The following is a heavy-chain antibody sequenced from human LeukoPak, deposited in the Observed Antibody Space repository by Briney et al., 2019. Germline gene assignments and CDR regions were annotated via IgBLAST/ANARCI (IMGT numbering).Heavy chain of an antibody. Sequence: SETLSLTCAVYGGSFSGYYWSWIRQPPGKGLEWIGEINHSGSTNYNPSLKSRVTISVDTSKNQFSLKLSSVTAADTAVYYCASLPRREYYYDSSGYWNSYYGMDVWGQGTTVTVSS. CDR1: GGSFSGYY. CDR2: INHSGST. D-gene: IGHD3-22*01. V-gene: IGHV4-34*01. J-gene: IGHJ6*02. CDR3: ASLPRREYYYDSSGYWNSYYGMDV.